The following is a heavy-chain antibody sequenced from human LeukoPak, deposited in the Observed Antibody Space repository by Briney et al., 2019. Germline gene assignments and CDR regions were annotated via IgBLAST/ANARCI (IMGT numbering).Heavy chain of an antibody. Sequence: GASVKVSCKASGGTFSSYVISWVRQAPGQGLEWMGWISADNGNTNYAQKLQGRGTMTTDTSTSTAYMELRSLRSDDTAVYYCARDNTAYYDFWSGYYSLDYWGQGTLVTVSS. CDR1: GGTFSSYV. CDR2: ISADNGNT. V-gene: IGHV1-18*01. D-gene: IGHD3-3*01. J-gene: IGHJ4*02. CDR3: ARDNTAYYDFWSGYYSLDY.